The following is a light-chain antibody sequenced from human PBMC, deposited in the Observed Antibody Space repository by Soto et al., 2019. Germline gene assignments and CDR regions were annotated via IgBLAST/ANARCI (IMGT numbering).Light chain of an antibody. CDR2: GAS. V-gene: IGKV3-20*01. J-gene: IGKJ5*01. Sequence: TQDPGIWAASAGEEATLSCRVARDVTTNLAWYQQKPGQAPRLLIYGASSRATGIPDRFSGSGSGTDFTLTISRLQPEDFAVYYCQQYGSSLPITFGQGTRLEI. CDR1: RDVTTN. CDR3: QQYGSSLPIT.